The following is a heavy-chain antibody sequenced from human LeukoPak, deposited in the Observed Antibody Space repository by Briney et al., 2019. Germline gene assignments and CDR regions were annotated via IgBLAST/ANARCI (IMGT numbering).Heavy chain of an antibody. D-gene: IGHD5-12*01. V-gene: IGHV1-69*13. J-gene: IGHJ5*02. CDR2: IIPIFGTA. Sequence: GASVKVSCKASGGTFSSYAISWVRQAPGQGLGWMGGIIPIFGTANYAQKFQGRVTITADESTSTAYMELSSLRSEDTAVYYCARVGYSGYDYNFWFDPWGQGTLVTVSS. CDR1: GGTFSSYA. CDR3: ARVGYSGYDYNFWFDP.